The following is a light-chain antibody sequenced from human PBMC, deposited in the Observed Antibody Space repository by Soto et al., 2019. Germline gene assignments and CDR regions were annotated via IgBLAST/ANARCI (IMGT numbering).Light chain of an antibody. V-gene: IGKV1-39*01. CDR3: QHSYTAPPCS. CDR2: AAS. CDR1: QNIYNY. J-gene: IGKJ2*02. Sequence: DIPMTQSPSSLSASVGASVTITCRASQNIYNYLNWYQQKPGKAPRLLIYAASTLHSGVPSRFTGSGSGTDFSLTINGLQPEDFATYYCQHSYTAPPCSFGQGTRLEI.